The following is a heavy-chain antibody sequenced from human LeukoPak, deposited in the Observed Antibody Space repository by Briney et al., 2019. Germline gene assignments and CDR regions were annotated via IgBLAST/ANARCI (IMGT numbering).Heavy chain of an antibody. J-gene: IGHJ5*02. CDR1: GYTFTGYY. CDR3: ARDPEYFDWSRGRWFDP. Sequence: GASVKVSCKASGYTFTGYYMHWVRQAPGQGLEWMGWINPNSGGTNYAQKFQGRVTMTRDTSISTAYMELSRLRSDDTAVYYCARDPEYFDWSRGRWFDPWGQGTLVTVSS. CDR2: INPNSGGT. V-gene: IGHV1-2*02. D-gene: IGHD3-9*01.